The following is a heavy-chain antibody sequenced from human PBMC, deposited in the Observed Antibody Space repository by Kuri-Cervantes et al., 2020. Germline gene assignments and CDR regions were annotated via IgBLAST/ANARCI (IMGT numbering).Heavy chain of an antibody. V-gene: IGHV3-74*01. D-gene: IGHD4-17*01. J-gene: IGHJ4*02. Sequence: GGFLRLSCAASGFNFREYWMYWVRQAPGKGLVWVSHVNIDGTSTSYADSVKGRFTISRDNAKNSLYLQINSLRAEDTAVYYCARGYFGDYYFDYWGQGTLVTVSS. CDR1: GFNFREYW. CDR3: ARGYFGDYYFDY. CDR2: VNIDGTST.